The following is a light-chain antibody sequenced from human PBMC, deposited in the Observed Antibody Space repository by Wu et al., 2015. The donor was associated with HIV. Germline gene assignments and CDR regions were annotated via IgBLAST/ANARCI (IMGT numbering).Light chain of an antibody. CDR2: KAS. V-gene: IGKV1-5*03. CDR3: QQYNSYSTWT. CDR1: QSIGTW. J-gene: IGKJ1*01. Sequence: DIQMTQSPSTLSASIGDRVTITCRASQSIGTWLAWYQQKPGKAPKLLIYKASTLEGGVPSRFSGSRSGTEFTLTISSLQPDDFATYYCQQYNSYSTWTFGQGTKVEIK.